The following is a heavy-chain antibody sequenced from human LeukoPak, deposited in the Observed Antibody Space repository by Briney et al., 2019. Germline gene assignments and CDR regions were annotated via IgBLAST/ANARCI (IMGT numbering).Heavy chain of an antibody. CDR1: GYSFTSYW. D-gene: IGHD5-24*01. V-gene: IGHV5-51*01. CDR2: IYPGDSDT. J-gene: IGHJ4*02. Sequence: GESLKISCKGSGYSFTSYWIGWGRQMPGKGLEWMGIIYPGDSDTRYSPSFQGQVTISADKSISTAYLQWSSLKASDTAMYYCATLGGDGYNYGYFDYWGQGTLVTVSS. CDR3: ATLGGDGYNYGYFDY.